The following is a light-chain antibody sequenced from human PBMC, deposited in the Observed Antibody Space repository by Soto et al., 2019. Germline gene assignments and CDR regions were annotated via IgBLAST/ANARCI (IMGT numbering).Light chain of an antibody. CDR2: AAS. CDR1: QSISTY. CDR3: QQGYSNPRT. V-gene: IGKV1-39*01. Sequence: DIQMTKSPSSLSASVGDRVTIPCRESQSISTYLNWYQQIPGKAPKLLIYAASTLQSGVPSRFSGGGSGTDFTLTISSLQPEDFATYFCQQGYSNPRTFGQGTKLEIK. J-gene: IGKJ2*02.